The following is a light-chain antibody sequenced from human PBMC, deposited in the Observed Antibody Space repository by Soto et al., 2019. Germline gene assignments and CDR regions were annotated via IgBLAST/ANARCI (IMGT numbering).Light chain of an antibody. Sequence: VLTQPASVSGSPGQSITISCTGTSSDVGSYNLVSWYQQYPGKAPKLMIYEGSKRPSGVSNRFSGSKSGNTASLTITGLQAEDEADYYCCSYAGTSSYVFGTGTKVTVL. CDR3: CSYAGTSSYV. V-gene: IGLV2-23*01. J-gene: IGLJ1*01. CDR1: SSDVGSYNL. CDR2: EGS.